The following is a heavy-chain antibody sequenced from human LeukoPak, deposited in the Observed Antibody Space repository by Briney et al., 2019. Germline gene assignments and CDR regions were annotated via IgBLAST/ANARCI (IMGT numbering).Heavy chain of an antibody. V-gene: IGHV3-64D*09. CDR2: ISSNGGST. J-gene: IGHJ4*02. D-gene: IGHD3-16*01. CDR1: GFTFSNDA. Sequence: PGGSLRLSCSASGFTFSNDAMHWVRQAPGKGLEYVSAISSNGGSTHYADSLKGRFTISRDNSKNTLYLQMSSLRPEDTAVYYCVKSWGAITTPFDYWGQGTLLTVSS. CDR3: VKSWGAITTPFDY.